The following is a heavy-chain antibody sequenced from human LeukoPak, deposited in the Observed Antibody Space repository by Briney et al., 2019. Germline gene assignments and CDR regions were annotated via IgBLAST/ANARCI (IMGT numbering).Heavy chain of an antibody. CDR3: ARVSYGGLYYYYYYMDV. D-gene: IGHD4-23*01. J-gene: IGHJ6*03. Sequence: SETLSLTCAVYGGSFSGYYWSWIRQPPGKGLEWIGEINHSGSTNYNPSLKSRVTISVDTSKNQFSLKLSSVTAADTAVYYCARVSYGGLYYYYYYMDVWGKGTTVTVSS. V-gene: IGHV4-34*01. CDR1: GGSFSGYY. CDR2: INHSGST.